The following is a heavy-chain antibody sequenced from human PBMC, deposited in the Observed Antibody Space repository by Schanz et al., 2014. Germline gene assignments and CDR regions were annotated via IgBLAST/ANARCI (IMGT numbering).Heavy chain of an antibody. CDR2: IIPIHGIV. J-gene: IGHJ3*02. CDR3: ARGGGPEDVFDI. V-gene: IGHV1-69*02. D-gene: IGHD2-15*01. CDR1: RSTFSSYT. Sequence: QVQLVQSGAEVKKPGSSVKVSCKASRSTFSSYTINWLRQAPGQGLEWMGRIIPIHGIVNYAQRFQDRVRITADNSTSTAYMELSSLRSDDTAVYYCARGGGPEDVFDIWGQGTILTVSS.